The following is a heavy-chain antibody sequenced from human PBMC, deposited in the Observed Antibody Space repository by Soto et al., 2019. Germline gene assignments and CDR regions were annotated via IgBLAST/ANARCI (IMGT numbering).Heavy chain of an antibody. D-gene: IGHD3-10*01. CDR1: GFTFSSYS. CDR3: AKKVNSGPGSQYFDY. J-gene: IGHJ4*02. CDR2: FRTGADDGTT. V-gene: IGHV3-23*01. Sequence: GGSLRLSCAASGFTFSSYSMSWVRQAPGKGLEWVSGFRTGADDGTTYYADSVKGRFTISRDISKHTLFLQMNSLRAEDTAIYYCAKKVNSGPGSQYFDYWGQGTLVTVSS.